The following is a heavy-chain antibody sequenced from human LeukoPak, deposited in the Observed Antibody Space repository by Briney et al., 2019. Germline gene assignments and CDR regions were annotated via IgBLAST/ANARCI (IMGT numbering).Heavy chain of an antibody. CDR1: GGSISRSSYY. J-gene: IGHJ4*02. V-gene: IGHV4-39*07. Sequence: PSETLSLTCTVSGGSISRSSYYWGWIRQPPGKGLEWIGSIYYSGSTYYNPSLKSRVTISVDTSKNQFSLKLSSVTAADTAVYYCARDGGGRYFDAKYYWGQGTLVTVSS. D-gene: IGHD3-9*01. CDR3: ARDGGGRYFDAKYY. CDR2: IYYSGST.